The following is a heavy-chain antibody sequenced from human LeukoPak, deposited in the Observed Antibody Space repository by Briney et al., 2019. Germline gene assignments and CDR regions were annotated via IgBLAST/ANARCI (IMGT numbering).Heavy chain of an antibody. V-gene: IGHV5-51*01. J-gene: IGHJ3*01. D-gene: IGHD1-26*01. CDR2: IYPGDSGP. CDR1: GYIFTSYC. Sequence: GESLKISCKVSGYIFTSYCIGWVRQMPGKGVEWMGIIYPGDSGPTYSPSFQGQVTISVDKSINTAYLQWSSLQASDTAMYYCGMSGDRVPLQDDVFDVWGQGTM. CDR3: GMSGDRVPLQDDVFDV.